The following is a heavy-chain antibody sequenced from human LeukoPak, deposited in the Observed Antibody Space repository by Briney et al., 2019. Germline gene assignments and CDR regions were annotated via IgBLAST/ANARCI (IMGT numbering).Heavy chain of an antibody. J-gene: IGHJ6*03. CDR1: DYTFTNYG. D-gene: IGHD3-9*01. CDR3: ARAEREWYEILTGYLIPEHSYYYYMDV. V-gene: IGHV1-18*01. Sequence: ASVKVSCKASDYTFTNYGISWVRQAPGQGLEWMGWISAYNGNTNYAPKLRGRLTVTTDTSTNTAYMELRSLRSDDTAVYYCARAEREWYEILTGYLIPEHSYYYYMDVWGKGTTVTVSS. CDR2: ISAYNGNT.